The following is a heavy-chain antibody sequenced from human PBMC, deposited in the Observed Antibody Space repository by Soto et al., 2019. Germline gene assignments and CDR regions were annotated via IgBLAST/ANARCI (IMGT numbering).Heavy chain of an antibody. Sequence: EVQLVESGGGLVQPGGSLRLSCVASGFTFSSYWMHWVRQVPGKEPVWVSFIDSYGSSTRYAESVRGRFTISRDNAKNTLYLLMNSLRVADTAVYYCVRGLGNSDHWGQGTLVTVSS. J-gene: IGHJ4*02. V-gene: IGHV3-74*01. CDR1: GFTFSSYW. CDR2: IDSYGSST. CDR3: VRGLGNSDH.